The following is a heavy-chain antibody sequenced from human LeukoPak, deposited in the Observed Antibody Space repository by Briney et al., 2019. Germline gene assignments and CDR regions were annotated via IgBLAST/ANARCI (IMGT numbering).Heavy chain of an antibody. Sequence: SETLSLTYAVNGGSFSGYYWSWIRQPPGKGLEWIGEINHSGSTNYNPSLKSRVTISVDTSKNQFSLKLSSVTAADTAVYYCARRHYDSFDYWGQGTLVTVSS. CDR2: INHSGST. V-gene: IGHV4-34*01. CDR1: GGSFSGYY. CDR3: ARRHYDSFDY. D-gene: IGHD3-22*01. J-gene: IGHJ4*02.